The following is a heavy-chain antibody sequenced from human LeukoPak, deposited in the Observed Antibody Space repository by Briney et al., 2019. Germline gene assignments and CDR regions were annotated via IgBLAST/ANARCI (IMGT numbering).Heavy chain of an antibody. CDR3: ARGRDGWYFDY. D-gene: IGHD2-15*01. Sequence: GGSLRLSCAASGFTFSSYSMNWVRQAPGKGLEWVSYISSSSSSIYYADSVKGRFTISRDNAKNSLYLQMNSLRAEDTAVYYCARGRDGWYFDYWGQGTLVSVSS. V-gene: IGHV3-48*01. J-gene: IGHJ4*02. CDR1: GFTFSSYS. CDR2: ISSSSSSI.